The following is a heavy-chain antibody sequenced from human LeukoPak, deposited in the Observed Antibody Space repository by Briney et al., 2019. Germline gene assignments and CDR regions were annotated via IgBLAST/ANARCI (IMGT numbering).Heavy chain of an antibody. CDR1: GFTFSAYA. J-gene: IGHJ4*02. CDR2: IGASGNT. V-gene: IGHV3-23*01. Sequence: PGGSLRLSCAASGFTFSAYAMSWVRQAPGKGLEWVSTIGASGNTYYADSVKGRLTISRDNSKNTLSLQMNSLRVEDTAVYYCAKRGTYPMYYFDYWGQGTLVSVSS. CDR3: AKRGTYPMYYFDY. D-gene: IGHD3-16*02.